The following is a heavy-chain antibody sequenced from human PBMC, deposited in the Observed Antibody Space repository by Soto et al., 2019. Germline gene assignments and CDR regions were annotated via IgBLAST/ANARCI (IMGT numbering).Heavy chain of an antibody. J-gene: IGHJ5*02. Sequence: KQSQTLSLTCAISGDSVSSNSAAWNWIRQSPSRGLEWLGRTYYRSKWYNDYAVSVKSRITINPDTSKNQFSLQLNSVTPEDTAVYYCARGVGGTYSGYIWVFDPWGQGTLVTVSS. CDR2: TYYRSKWYN. CDR3: ARGVGGTYSGYIWVFDP. D-gene: IGHD5-12*01. CDR1: GDSVSSNSAA. V-gene: IGHV6-1*01.